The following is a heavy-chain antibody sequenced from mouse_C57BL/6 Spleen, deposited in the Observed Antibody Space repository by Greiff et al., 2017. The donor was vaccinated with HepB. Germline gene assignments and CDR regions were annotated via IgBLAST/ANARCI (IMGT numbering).Heavy chain of an antibody. J-gene: IGHJ3*01. CDR1: GYSITSGYY. Sequence: EVKLLESGPGLVKPSQSLSLTCSVTGYSITSGYYWNWIRQFPGNKLEWMGYISYDGSNNYNPSLKNRISITRDTSKNQFFLKLNSVTTEDTATYYCARNYYSNRFAYWGQGTLVTVSA. CDR2: ISYDGSN. D-gene: IGHD2-5*01. V-gene: IGHV3-6*01. CDR3: ARNYYSNRFAY.